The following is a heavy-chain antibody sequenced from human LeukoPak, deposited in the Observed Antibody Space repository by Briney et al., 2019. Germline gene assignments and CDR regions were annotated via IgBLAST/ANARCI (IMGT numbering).Heavy chain of an antibody. CDR3: ARDRGVDIVVVPAAIFDY. J-gene: IGHJ4*02. CDR2: IRCDGNNK. D-gene: IGHD2-2*02. CDR1: GFTFSSYG. V-gene: IGHV3-30*02. Sequence: GGSLRLSCAASGFTFSSYGMHWVRQAPGKGLEWVAFIRCDGNNKYYTDSVKGRFTISRDNAKNSLYLQMNSLRAEDTAVYYCARDRGVDIVVVPAAIFDYWGQGTLVTVSS.